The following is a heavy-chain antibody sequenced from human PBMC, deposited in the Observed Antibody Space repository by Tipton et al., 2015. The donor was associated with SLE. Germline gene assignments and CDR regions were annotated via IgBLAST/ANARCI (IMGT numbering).Heavy chain of an antibody. CDR3: AREGWNDAFDI. J-gene: IGHJ3*02. CDR1: GFTFSSYS. V-gene: IGHV3-21*01. Sequence: SLRISCAASGFTFSSYSMNWVRQAPGKGLEWVSSISSSSSYIYYADSVKGRFTISRDNAKNSLYLQMNSLRAEDTAVYYCAREGWNDAFDIWGQGTMVTVSS. D-gene: IGHD1-1*01. CDR2: ISSSSSYI.